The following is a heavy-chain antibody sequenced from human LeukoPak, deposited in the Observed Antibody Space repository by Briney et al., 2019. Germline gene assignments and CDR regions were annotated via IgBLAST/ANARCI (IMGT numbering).Heavy chain of an antibody. J-gene: IGHJ4*02. CDR3: ARAVGYYYDYDFDY. CDR2: INPNSGGT. V-gene: IGHV1-2*06. D-gene: IGHD3-22*01. CDR1: GYTFTGYH. Sequence: ASVKVSCKASGYTFTGYHMHWVRQAPGQGLEWMGRINPNSGGTNYAQKFQGRVTMTRDTSINTAYMELSRLRSDDTAVYYCARAVGYYYDYDFDYWGQGTLVTVSS.